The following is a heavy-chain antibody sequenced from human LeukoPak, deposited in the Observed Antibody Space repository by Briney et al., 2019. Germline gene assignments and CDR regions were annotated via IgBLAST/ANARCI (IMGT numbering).Heavy chain of an antibody. V-gene: IGHV4-59*08. D-gene: IGHD5-18*01. CDR2: IYYSGST. CDR3: ARMDTAMVSGIDH. Sequence: SETLSLTCTVSGGSISSYYWSWIRQPPGKGLEWIGYIYYSGSTNYNPSLKSRVTISVDTSKNQSSLKLSSVTAADTAVYYCARMDTAMVSGIDHWGQGTLVTVSS. J-gene: IGHJ4*02. CDR1: GGSISSYY.